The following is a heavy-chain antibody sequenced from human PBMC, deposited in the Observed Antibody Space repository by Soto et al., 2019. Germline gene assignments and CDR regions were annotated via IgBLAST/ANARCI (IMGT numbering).Heavy chain of an antibody. D-gene: IGHD1-7*01. Sequence: LRLSCAASGFTFSSHWMHWVRQAPGKGLVWVSQVSGDGRTTSYADSVEGRFTISRDNAKNTLYLQMNSLRADDTAVYYCVSYNWKYPFDYWGQGTLVTVS. CDR2: VSGDGRTT. CDR3: VSYNWKYPFDY. V-gene: IGHV3-74*01. CDR1: GFTFSSHW. J-gene: IGHJ4*02.